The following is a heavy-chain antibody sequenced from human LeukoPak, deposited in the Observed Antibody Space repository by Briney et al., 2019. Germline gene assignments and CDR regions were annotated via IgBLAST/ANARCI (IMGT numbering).Heavy chain of an antibody. D-gene: IGHD2-2*01. CDR2: ISYDGSNK. V-gene: IGHV3-30-3*01. CDR1: GFTFSSYA. J-gene: IGHJ4*02. CDR3: AKDQGDIVVVPAAPYFYY. Sequence: PGGSLRLSCAASGFTFSSYAMHWVRQAPGKGLEWVAVISYDGSNKYYADSVKGRFTISRDNSKNTLYLQMNSLRAEDTAVYYCAKDQGDIVVVPAAPYFYYWGQGTLVTVSS.